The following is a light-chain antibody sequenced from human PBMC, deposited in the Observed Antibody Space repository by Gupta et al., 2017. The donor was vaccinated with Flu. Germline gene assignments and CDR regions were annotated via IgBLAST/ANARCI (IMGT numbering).Light chain of an antibody. CDR3: QSFDNSLSAWV. CDR1: SSNFGADYD. Sequence: VTISCTGSSSNFGADYDVQWYQQVPGTAPKLLIYSNNRRPSGVPDRFSGSKSGTSASLAITGLQAEDVADYYCQSFDNSLSAWVFGGGTKLTVL. V-gene: IGLV1-40*01. J-gene: IGLJ3*02. CDR2: SNN.